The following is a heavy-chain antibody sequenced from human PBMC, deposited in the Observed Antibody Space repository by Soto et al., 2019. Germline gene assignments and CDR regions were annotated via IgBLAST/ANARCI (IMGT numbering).Heavy chain of an antibody. V-gene: IGHV3-66*01. CDR1: GFTVSNNY. CDR3: ARPETVQGVSY. D-gene: IGHD3-10*01. Sequence: EVQLVESGGGLVQPGGSLRLSCVVSGFTVSNNYMSWVRQAPGKGLEWVSVIYSGGSTSYINSVKGRFTISRDNSKNTVYLQMNRLRAEDTTVYYCARPETVQGVSYWGQGTLVTVSS. J-gene: IGHJ4*02. CDR2: IYSGGST.